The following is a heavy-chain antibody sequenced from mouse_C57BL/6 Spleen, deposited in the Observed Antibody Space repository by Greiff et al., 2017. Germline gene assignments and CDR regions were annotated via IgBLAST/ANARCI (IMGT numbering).Heavy chain of an antibody. J-gene: IGHJ4*01. Sequence: VKLMESGAELVRPGASVKLSCKASGYTFTDYYINWVKQRPGQGLEWIARIYPGSGNTYYNEKFKGKATLTAEKSSSTAYMQLSSLTSEDSAVYFCARSRRYGNYGYAMDYWGQGTSVTVSS. V-gene: IGHV1-76*01. CDR3: ARSRRYGNYGYAMDY. CDR2: IYPGSGNT. D-gene: IGHD2-1*01. CDR1: GYTFTDYY.